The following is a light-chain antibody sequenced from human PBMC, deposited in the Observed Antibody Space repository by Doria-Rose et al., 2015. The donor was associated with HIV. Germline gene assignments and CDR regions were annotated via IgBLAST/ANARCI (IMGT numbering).Light chain of an antibody. V-gene: IGKV4-1*01. CDR3: QQYYDTPS. J-gene: IGKJ3*01. CDR2: WAS. Sequence: TQSPESLGMSLGERATLNCKSNQSLLYTSKNYLAWYQQKPGQPPKLLIYWASTRQSGVPARLSGSGSGTDFTLTISSLEAEDVAVYYCQQYYDTPSFGPGTTVDIK. CDR1: QSLLYTSKNY.